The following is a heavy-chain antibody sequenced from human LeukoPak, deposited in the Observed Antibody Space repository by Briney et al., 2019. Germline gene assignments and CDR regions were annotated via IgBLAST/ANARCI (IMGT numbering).Heavy chain of an antibody. CDR2: ISRPGGST. V-gene: IGHV3-23*01. Sequence: GGSLSLSCAASGFTFSAYAMNWVRQAPGKGLEWVSAISRPGGSTYYAASVRGRFTVFRDNAKSTLSLHMNSLRVEDTAVYYCASSGSEVEFHIDSWGQGTLVTVSS. CDR1: GFTFSAYA. J-gene: IGHJ4*02. CDR3: ASSGSEVEFHIDS. D-gene: IGHD3-22*01.